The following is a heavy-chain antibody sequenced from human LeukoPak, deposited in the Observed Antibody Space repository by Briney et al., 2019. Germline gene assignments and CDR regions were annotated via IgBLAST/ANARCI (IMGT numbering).Heavy chain of an antibody. Sequence: GGSLRLSCAASGFTFSSYGMHWVRQAPGKGLEWVAVISYDGSNKYYADSVKGRFTISRDNSKNTLYLQMNSLRAEDTAVYYCAKESIVVPAANYYYGMDVWGQGTTVTVSS. CDR2: ISYDGSNK. V-gene: IGHV3-30*18. D-gene: IGHD2-2*01. J-gene: IGHJ6*02. CDR3: AKESIVVPAANYYYGMDV. CDR1: GFTFSSYG.